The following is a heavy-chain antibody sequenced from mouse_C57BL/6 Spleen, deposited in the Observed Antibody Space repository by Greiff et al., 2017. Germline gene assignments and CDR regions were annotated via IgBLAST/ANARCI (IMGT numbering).Heavy chain of an antibody. D-gene: IGHD4-1*01. CDR3: ARQKLTGTDAMDY. CDR2: ISGGGGNT. V-gene: IGHV5-9*01. Sequence: EVKVVESGGGLVKPGGSLKLSCAASGFTFSSYTMSWVRQTPEKRLEWVATISGGGGNTYYPDSVKGRFTISRDNAKNTLYLQMSSLRSEDTALYYCARQKLTGTDAMDYWGQGTSVTVSS. CDR1: GFTFSSYT. J-gene: IGHJ4*01.